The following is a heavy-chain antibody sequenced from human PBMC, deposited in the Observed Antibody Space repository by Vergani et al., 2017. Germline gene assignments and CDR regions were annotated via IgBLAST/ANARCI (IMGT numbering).Heavy chain of an antibody. J-gene: IGHJ5*02. D-gene: IGHD3-10*01. Sequence: QVQLVQSGAEVQKPGASAKVPCKASGYTFTGYYMHWVRQAPGQGLEWMGWINPNSGGTNYAQKFQGRVTRTRDTSISTGYMEVSRLRSDDTAVYDCAGDMVRGNRGWFDPWGQGTLVTVSS. V-gene: IGHV1-2*02. CDR3: AGDMVRGNRGWFDP. CDR2: INPNSGGT. CDR1: GYTFTGYY.